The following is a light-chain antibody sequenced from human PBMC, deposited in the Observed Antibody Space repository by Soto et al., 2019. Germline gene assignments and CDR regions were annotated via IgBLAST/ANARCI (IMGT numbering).Light chain of an antibody. V-gene: IGKV1-39*01. Sequence: DIQMTQSPSSLSASVGDRVTITWRASQNIDSYLNWYQQRPGKAPKLLIHDASSLQSGVPSRFSFSGSWRDLSLTINSLQPEDFATIYCQQTYSTLWTVGQGTKVDIK. J-gene: IGKJ1*01. CDR2: DAS. CDR3: QQTYSTLWT. CDR1: QNIDSY.